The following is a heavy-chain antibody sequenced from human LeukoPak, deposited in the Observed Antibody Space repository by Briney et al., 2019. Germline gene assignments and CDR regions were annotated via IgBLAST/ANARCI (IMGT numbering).Heavy chain of an antibody. CDR2: IASDGSST. J-gene: IGHJ4*02. CDR3: ARGRPHGNDY. V-gene: IGHV3-74*01. D-gene: IGHD4-23*01. CDR1: GFTFSNSW. Sequence: GGSLRLSCAASGFTFSNSWLHWVRQAPGKGLVWVSRIASDGSSTTYADSVKGRFSISRDNAKNTLYLQMNSLRVEDTAVYYYARGRPHGNDYWGQGTLVTVSS.